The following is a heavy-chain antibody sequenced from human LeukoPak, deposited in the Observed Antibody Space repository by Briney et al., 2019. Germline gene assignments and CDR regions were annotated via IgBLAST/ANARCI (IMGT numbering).Heavy chain of an antibody. CDR3: SRVDRGGGWTLALDP. V-gene: IGHV1-2*02. D-gene: IGHD5-12*01. CDR2: IDPDSGGT. Sequence: ASVKVSCKASGYTFTGYFMHWVRQAPGQGLEWMGWIDPDSGGTNYAQAFQGRVTVTRDKSISTAYMQLSSLRSDDTAVYYCSRVDRGGGWTLALDPWGEGTLVTVSS. CDR1: GYTFTGYF. J-gene: IGHJ5*02.